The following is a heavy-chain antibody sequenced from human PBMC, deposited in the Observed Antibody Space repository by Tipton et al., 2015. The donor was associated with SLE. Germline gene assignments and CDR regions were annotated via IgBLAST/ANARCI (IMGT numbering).Heavy chain of an antibody. CDR2: IRADGSNK. CDR3: AGGTGAYFDH. D-gene: IGHD3-16*01. Sequence: SGFTYSGYAMHWVRQAPGKGLEWVAFIRADGSNKDYADSVKGRITISRDNSKNTLYLQMNRLRVEDTAVYYCAGGTGAYFDHWGQGTLVTVSS. CDR1: GFTYSGYA. J-gene: IGHJ4*02. V-gene: IGHV3-30*02.